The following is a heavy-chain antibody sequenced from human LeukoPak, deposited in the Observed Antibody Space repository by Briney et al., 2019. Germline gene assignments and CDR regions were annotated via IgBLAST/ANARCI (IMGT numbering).Heavy chain of an antibody. CDR3: TRVNAVNWLDG. V-gene: IGHV4-30-2*01. J-gene: IGHJ5*02. CDR2: IYHSGRT. D-gene: IGHD3-22*01. Sequence: SETPSLTCAVSGGSISSGGYSWSWIRQPPGKGLEWIAYIYHSGRTYSNPSLKSRVTISVDTSKTQFSLKLTSVTAAAPPVIYGTRVNAVNWLDGWGQGTLVTV. CDR1: GGSISSGGYS.